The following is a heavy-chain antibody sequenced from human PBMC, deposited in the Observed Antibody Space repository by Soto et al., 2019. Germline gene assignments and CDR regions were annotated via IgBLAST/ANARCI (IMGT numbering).Heavy chain of an antibody. V-gene: IGHV1-8*01. Sequence: ASVKVSCKASGYTFTSYDINWVRQATGQGLEWMGWMNPNSGNTGYAQKFQGRVTMTRNTSISTAYMELSSLRSEDTAVYYCASMVRGVIMPWVQVDYYYYMDVWGKGTTVTVSS. D-gene: IGHD3-10*01. CDR3: ASMVRGVIMPWVQVDYYYYMDV. CDR2: MNPNSGNT. CDR1: GYTFTSYD. J-gene: IGHJ6*03.